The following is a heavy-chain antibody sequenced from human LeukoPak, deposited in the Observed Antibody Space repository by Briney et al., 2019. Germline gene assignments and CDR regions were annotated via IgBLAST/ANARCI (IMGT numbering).Heavy chain of an antibody. D-gene: IGHD5-24*01. CDR2: INYSGTT. V-gene: IGHV4-39*01. Sequence: SETLSLTCTASGGSISSSGYYWGWIRQPPGKGLEWIASINYSGTTYYNPSLKSRVTISEDRSKNQFSLKLSSVTAADTAVYYCARLRDGRWLLEYWGQGTLVTVSS. CDR1: GGSISSSGYY. CDR3: ARLRDGRWLLEY. J-gene: IGHJ4*02.